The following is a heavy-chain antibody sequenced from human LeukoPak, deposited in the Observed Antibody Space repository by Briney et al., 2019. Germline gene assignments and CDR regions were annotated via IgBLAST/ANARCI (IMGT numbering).Heavy chain of an antibody. V-gene: IGHV3-30-3*01. CDR2: ISYDGSNK. CDR1: GFTFSSYA. CDR3: ARGTHTYSSGWYDY. J-gene: IGHJ4*02. D-gene: IGHD6-19*01. Sequence: GRSLRLSCAASGFTFSSYAMHWVRQAPGKGLEWVAVISYDGSNKYYADSVKGRFTISRDNSKNTLYLQMNSLRAEDTAVYYCARGTHTYSSGWYDYWGQGTLDTVSS.